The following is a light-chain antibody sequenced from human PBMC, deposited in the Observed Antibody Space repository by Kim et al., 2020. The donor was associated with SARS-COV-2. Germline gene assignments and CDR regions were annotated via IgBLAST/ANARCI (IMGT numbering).Light chain of an antibody. CDR3: QQYKSYSPT. V-gene: IGKV1-5*03. CDR1: QSISNW. J-gene: IGKJ5*01. Sequence: DIQMTQSPSTLSASVGDSVTITCRASQSISNWLAWFQQKPGKAPQLLIYLASTLETGVPSRFSGSGSGTEFTLTISSLQPHDFATYYCQQYKSYSPTFGQGTRLEIK. CDR2: LAS.